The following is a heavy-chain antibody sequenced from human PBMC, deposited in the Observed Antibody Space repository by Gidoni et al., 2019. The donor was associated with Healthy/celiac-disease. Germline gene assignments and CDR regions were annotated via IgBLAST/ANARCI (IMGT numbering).Heavy chain of an antibody. D-gene: IGHD1-26*01. CDR2: ISYDGSNK. CDR3: ARVSGSYGGPFDY. CDR1: GCTFSSYA. J-gene: IGHJ4*02. Sequence: QVQLVESGGGVVQPGRSLRLTCAAAGCTFSSYALHWVRQAPGKGLEWVAVISYDGSNKYYADSVKGRFTISRDNSKNTLYLQMNSLRAEDTAVYYCARVSGSYGGPFDYWGQGTLVTVSS. V-gene: IGHV3-30*01.